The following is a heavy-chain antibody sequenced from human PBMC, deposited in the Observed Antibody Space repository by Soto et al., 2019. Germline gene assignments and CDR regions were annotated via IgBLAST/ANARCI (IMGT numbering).Heavy chain of an antibody. CDR2: ISYDGSNK. J-gene: IGHJ4*02. Sequence: VGSLRLSCAASGFTFSSYGMHWVRQAPGKGLEWVAVISYDGSNKYYADSVKGRFTISRDNSKNTLYLQMNSLRAEDTAVYYCAKGVTNIVVVTVIDYWGQGTLVTVSS. V-gene: IGHV3-30*18. CDR3: AKGVTNIVVVTVIDY. D-gene: IGHD2-21*02. CDR1: GFTFSSYG.